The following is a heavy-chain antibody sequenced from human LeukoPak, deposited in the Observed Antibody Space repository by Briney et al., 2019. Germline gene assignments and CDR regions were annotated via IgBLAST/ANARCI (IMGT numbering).Heavy chain of an antibody. CDR3: ARDPLLSGWYYFDY. CDR2: INPNSGGT. V-gene: IGHV1-2*02. D-gene: IGHD6-19*01. CDR1: GYTFTGYY. Sequence: ASVKVSCKASGYTFTGYYMHWVRQAPGQRLEWMGWINPNSGGTNYAQKFQGRVTMTRGTSISTAYMELSRLRSDDTAVYYCARDPLLSGWYYFDYWGQGTLVTVSS. J-gene: IGHJ4*02.